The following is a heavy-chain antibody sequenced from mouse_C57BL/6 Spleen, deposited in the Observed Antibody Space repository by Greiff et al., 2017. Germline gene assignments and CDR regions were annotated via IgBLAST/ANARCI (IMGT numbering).Heavy chain of an antibody. CDR2: IDPSDSYT. J-gene: IGHJ4*01. CDR3: ARGSNYDYAMDY. V-gene: IGHV1-69*01. Sequence: VQLQQPGAELVMPGASVKLSCKASGYTFPSYWMHWVKQRPGQGLEWIGEIDPSDSYTNYNQKFKGKSTLTVDKSSSTAYMQLSSLTSEDSAVYYCARGSNYDYAMDYWGQGTSVTVSS. CDR1: GYTFPSYW. D-gene: IGHD2-5*01.